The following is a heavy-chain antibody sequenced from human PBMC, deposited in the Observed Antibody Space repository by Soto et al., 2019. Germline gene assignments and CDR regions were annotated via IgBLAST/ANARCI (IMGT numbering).Heavy chain of an antibody. CDR3: ARDRGVVVVKHYFDY. CDR2: INPSGGST. V-gene: IGHV1-46*01. CDR1: GYTFTSYY. Sequence: GASVKVSCKASGYTFTSYYMHWVRQAPGEGLEWMGIINPSGGSTSYAQKFQGRVTMTRDTSTSTVYMELSSLRSEDTAVYYCARDRGVVVVKHYFDYWGQGTLVTVSS. J-gene: IGHJ4*02. D-gene: IGHD3-22*01.